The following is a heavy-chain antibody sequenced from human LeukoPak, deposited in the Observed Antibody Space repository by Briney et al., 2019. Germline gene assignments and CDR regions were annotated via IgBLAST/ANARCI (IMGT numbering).Heavy chain of an antibody. CDR3: AREGGGIRLRLTYYYGMDV. V-gene: IGHV1-2*02. Sequence: ASVKVSCKASGYTFTGYYMHWVRQAPGQGLEWMGWINPNSGGTNYAQKFQGRVTMTRDTSINTAYMELSRLRSDDTAVYYCAREGGGIRLRLTYYYGMDVWGQGTTVTVSS. J-gene: IGHJ6*02. CDR1: GYTFTGYY. CDR2: INPNSGGT. D-gene: IGHD5-12*01.